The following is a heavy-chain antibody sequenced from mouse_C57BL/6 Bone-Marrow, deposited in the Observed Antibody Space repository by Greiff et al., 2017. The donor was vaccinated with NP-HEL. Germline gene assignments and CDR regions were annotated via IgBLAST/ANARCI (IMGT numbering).Heavy chain of an antibody. J-gene: IGHJ2*01. D-gene: IGHD1-1*01. V-gene: IGHV5-16*01. Sequence: DVKLVESAGGLVQPGSSMKLSCTASGFTFSDYYMAWVRQVPEKGLEWVANINYDGSSTYYLDSLQSRFIISRDNAKNLLYLQMSSLKSEDTATYYCARDGNYGSSFDYWGQGTTLTVSS. CDR2: INYDGSST. CDR3: ARDGNYGSSFDY. CDR1: GFTFSDYY.